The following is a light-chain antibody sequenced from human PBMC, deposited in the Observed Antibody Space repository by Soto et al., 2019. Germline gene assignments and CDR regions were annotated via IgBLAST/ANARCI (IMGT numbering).Light chain of an antibody. CDR1: QSFTSNY. V-gene: IGKV3-20*01. J-gene: IGKJ4*01. CDR2: GAS. Sequence: EIVLTQSPGTLSLSPGERATLSCGASQSFTSNYLAWYQQKPGQAPRLLIYGASTRATGIPDRFSGSGSGTDFTLTISRLEPEDFAVYYCQQYNDWLALSFGGGTKVEIK. CDR3: QQYNDWLALS.